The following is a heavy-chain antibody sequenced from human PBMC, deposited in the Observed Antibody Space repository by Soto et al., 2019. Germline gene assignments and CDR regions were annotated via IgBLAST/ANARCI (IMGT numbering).Heavy chain of an antibody. J-gene: IGHJ4*02. CDR1: GFTLSTYY. CDR2: IKNDGSEQ. D-gene: IGHD3-10*01. V-gene: IGHV3-7*03. CDR3: SRENWFQDY. Sequence: GSLRLSCAASGFTLSTYYMTWVRQAPGKGLEWVASIKNDGSEQYYVDSVKGRFTISRDNAKNSLYLQMNSLRAGDTALYYCSRENWFQDYWGQGTRVTVS.